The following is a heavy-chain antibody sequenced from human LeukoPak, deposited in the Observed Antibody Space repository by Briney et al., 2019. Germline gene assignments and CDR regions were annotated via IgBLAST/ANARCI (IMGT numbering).Heavy chain of an antibody. CDR3: ARDPYSGSYGNYYYYFMDV. CDR2: ITSSSSYT. D-gene: IGHD1-26*01. CDR1: GFTFNSYH. Sequence: GGSLRLSCAASGFTFNSYHINWLRQAPGKGLEWVSSITSSSSYTYYAESVKGRFTVSRDNAKNSLYLQMNSLRAEDTAVYYCARDPYSGSYGNYYYYFMDVWGKGTTVTISS. V-gene: IGHV3-21*01. J-gene: IGHJ6*03.